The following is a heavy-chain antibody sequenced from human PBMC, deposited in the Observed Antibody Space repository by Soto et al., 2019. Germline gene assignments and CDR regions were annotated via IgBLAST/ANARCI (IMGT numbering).Heavy chain of an antibody. Sequence: QVQLVESGGGVVQPGRSLRLSCAASGFTFSSYGMHWVRQAPGKGLVWVAVISYDGSNKYYADSVKGRFTISRDNSKNTLYLQMNSLRAEDTAVYYCAKDPSALEYISSWGFDSWGQGTLVTVSS. CDR1: GFTFSSYG. D-gene: IGHD6-6*01. V-gene: IGHV3-30*18. J-gene: IGHJ4*02. CDR2: ISYDGSNK. CDR3: AKDPSALEYISSWGFDS.